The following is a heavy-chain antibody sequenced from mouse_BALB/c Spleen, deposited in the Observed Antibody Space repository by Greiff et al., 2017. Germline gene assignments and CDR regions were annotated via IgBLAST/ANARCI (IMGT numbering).Heavy chain of an antibody. J-gene: IGHJ3*01. V-gene: IGHV4-1*02. CDR1: GFAFSRYW. CDR3: ARPYYGSIRFAY. Sequence: EVKVEESGGGLVQPGGSLKLSCAASGFAFSRYWMSWVRQAPGKGLEWIGEINPDSSTINYTPSLKDKFIISRDNAKNTLYLQMSKVRSEDTALYYCARPYYGSIRFAYWGQGTLVTVSA. CDR2: INPDSSTI. D-gene: IGHD1-1*01.